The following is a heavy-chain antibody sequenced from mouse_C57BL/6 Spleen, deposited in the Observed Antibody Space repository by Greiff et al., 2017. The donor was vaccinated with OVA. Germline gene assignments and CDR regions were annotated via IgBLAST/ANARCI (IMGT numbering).Heavy chain of an antibody. CDR1: GYSITSGYY. CDR2: ISYDGSN. J-gene: IGHJ4*01. Sequence: EVKVEESGPGLVKPSQSLSLTCSVTGYSITSGYYWNWIRQFPGNKLEWMGYISYDGSNNYNPSLKNRISITRDTSKNQFFLKLNSVTTEDTATYYCARAPLGYAMDYWGQGTSVTVSS. D-gene: IGHD3-1*01. CDR3: ARAPLGYAMDY. V-gene: IGHV3-6*01.